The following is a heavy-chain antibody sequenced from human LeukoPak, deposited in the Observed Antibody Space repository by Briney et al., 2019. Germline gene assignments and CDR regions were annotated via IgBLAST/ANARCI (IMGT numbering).Heavy chain of an antibody. D-gene: IGHD4-17*01. CDR1: GFTFSNAW. Sequence: PGGSLRLSCAASGFTFSNAWMSWVRQAPGKGLEWVGRIKSKTDGGTTDYAAPVKGRFTISRDDSKNTLYLQMNSLKTEDTAAYYCTTDRTTVTPLSGYYYYGMDVWGQGTTVTVSS. CDR2: IKSKTDGGTT. CDR3: TTDRTTVTPLSGYYYYGMDV. V-gene: IGHV3-15*01. J-gene: IGHJ6*02.